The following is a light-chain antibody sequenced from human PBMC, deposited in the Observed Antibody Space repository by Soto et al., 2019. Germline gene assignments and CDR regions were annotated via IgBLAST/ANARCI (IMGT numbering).Light chain of an antibody. CDR2: DVN. Sequence: QSALTQPASVSASPGQSITLSCTGTSSDVGSYNYVSWYRHHPAKAPTLMIFDVNSWPSGVSNRFSGSKSGNMASLTISGLQAEDEADYYCSSFTASRTMVFGGGTQLTVL. V-gene: IGLV2-14*03. J-gene: IGLJ2*01. CDR3: SSFTASRTMV. CDR1: SSDVGSYNY.